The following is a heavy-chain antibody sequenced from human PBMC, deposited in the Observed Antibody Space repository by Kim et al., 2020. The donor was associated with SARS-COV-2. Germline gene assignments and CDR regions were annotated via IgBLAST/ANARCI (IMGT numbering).Heavy chain of an antibody. J-gene: IGHJ4*02. CDR2: IEREIDGETT. CDR3: ATVGGHRSTCLEF. Sequence: GGSLRLSCAASGFTFNEAWMSWARQAPGKGLEWIGRIEREIDGETTEHAAPVRGRFTISRDDSKNTLYLQIDGLKTEDTAVYYCATVGGHRSTCLEFWGRGTLVSVSS. CDR1: GFTFNEAW. V-gene: IGHV3-15*04. D-gene: IGHD1-26*01.